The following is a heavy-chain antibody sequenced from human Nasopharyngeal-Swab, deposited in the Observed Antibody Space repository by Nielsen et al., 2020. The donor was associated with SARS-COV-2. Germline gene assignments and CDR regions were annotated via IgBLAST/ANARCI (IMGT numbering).Heavy chain of an antibody. CDR2: INRFGST. V-gene: IGHV4-34*01. J-gene: IGHJ3*02. D-gene: IGHD3-10*01. CDR1: GGSVSNYY. CDR3: ARHTSPWLSRYVPFDI. Sequence: GSLRLSCAVYGGSVSNYYWSWIRQPPGEGLEWIGEINRFGSTNYNPSLKSRVSMSRDTSKNHFSLNLSSVTAADTAVYYCARHTSPWLSRYVPFDIWGQGTMVTVSS.